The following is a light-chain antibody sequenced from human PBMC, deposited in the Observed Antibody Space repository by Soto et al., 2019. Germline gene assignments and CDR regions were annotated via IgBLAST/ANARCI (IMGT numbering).Light chain of an antibody. CDR1: QSGSSY. CDR3: QQRSNWPIS. CDR2: VAA. Sequence: EIVLTQSPATLSLSPGERATLSCRASQSGSSYLACYQHKPGQSPRFRIYVAANRGTGIPSRFSGSGSGTDFALTIRLLEAEDFAFCYCQQRSNWPISFGQGT. V-gene: IGKV3-11*01. J-gene: IGKJ2*01.